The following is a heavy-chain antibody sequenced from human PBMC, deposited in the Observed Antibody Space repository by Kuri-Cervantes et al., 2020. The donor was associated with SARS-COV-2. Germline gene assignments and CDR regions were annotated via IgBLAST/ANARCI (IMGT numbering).Heavy chain of an antibody. D-gene: IGHD3/OR15-3a*01. Sequence: ESLKISCTVSGGSISSSSYYWGWIRQPPGKGLEWIGSIYYSGSTYYNPSLKSRVTISVDTSKNQFSLKLSSVTAADTAVYYCARVKYEFQEGYGMDVWGQGTTVTVSS. J-gene: IGHJ6*02. CDR1: GGSISSSSYY. CDR3: ARVKYEFQEGYGMDV. V-gene: IGHV4-39*01. CDR2: IYYSGST.